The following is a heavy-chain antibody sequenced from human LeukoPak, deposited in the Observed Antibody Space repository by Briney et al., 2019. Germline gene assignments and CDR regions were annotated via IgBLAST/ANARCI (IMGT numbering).Heavy chain of an antibody. Sequence: GKSLRLSCLASGFTLRTYAVHWVRQVPGKGLDWVSTISVSGGSPNYADSVKGRFTISRDNSKNTLFLQMNSLRAEDTALYYCGKGLREYEFWGGYGTWGQGTLVTVSS. J-gene: IGHJ5*02. V-gene: IGHV3-23*01. D-gene: IGHD3-3*01. CDR2: ISVSGGSP. CDR3: GKGLREYEFWGGYGT. CDR1: GFTLRTYA.